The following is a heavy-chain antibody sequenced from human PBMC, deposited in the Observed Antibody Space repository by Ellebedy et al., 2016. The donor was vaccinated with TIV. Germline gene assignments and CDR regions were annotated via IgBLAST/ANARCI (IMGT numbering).Heavy chain of an antibody. CDR2: ISSSGSTI. Sequence: PGGSLRLSCAASGFTFSSYEMNWVRRAPGKGMEWVSYISSSGSTIYYADSVKGRFTISRDNAKNSLYLQMNSLRAEDTAVYYCAILTTFIVGNWFDPWGQGTLVSVSS. CDR1: GFTFSSYE. J-gene: IGHJ5*02. CDR3: AILTTFIVGNWFDP. V-gene: IGHV3-48*03. D-gene: IGHD1-26*01.